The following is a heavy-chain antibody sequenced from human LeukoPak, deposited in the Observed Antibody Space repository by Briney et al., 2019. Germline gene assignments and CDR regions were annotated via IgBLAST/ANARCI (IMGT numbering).Heavy chain of an antibody. CDR3: ARDTAAGTGAFDI. CDR1: GFTFSDYY. D-gene: IGHD6-13*01. CDR2: ISSSGSTI. V-gene: IGHV3-11*04. Sequence: GGSLRLSXAASGFTFSDYYMSWIRQAPGKGLEWVSYISSSGSTIYYADSVKGRFTISRDNAKNSLYLQMNSLRAEDTAVYYCARDTAAGTGAFDIWGQGTMVTVSS. J-gene: IGHJ3*02.